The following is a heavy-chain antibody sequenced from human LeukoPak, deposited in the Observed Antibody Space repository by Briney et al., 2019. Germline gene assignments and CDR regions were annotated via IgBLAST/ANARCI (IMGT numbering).Heavy chain of an antibody. Sequence: ASVKVSCKASGYTFTSYGISWVRQAPGQGLEWMGWVRAYNGNTNYAQKLQGRVTMTTDTSTSTAYMELRSLRSDDTAVYYCAREGSGWYIDYYGMDVWGKGTTVTVSS. D-gene: IGHD6-19*01. V-gene: IGHV1-18*04. J-gene: IGHJ6*04. CDR2: VRAYNGNT. CDR1: GYTFTSYG. CDR3: AREGSGWYIDYYGMDV.